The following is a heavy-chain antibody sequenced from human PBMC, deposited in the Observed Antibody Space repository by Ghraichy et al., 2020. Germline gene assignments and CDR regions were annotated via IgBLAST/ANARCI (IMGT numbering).Heavy chain of an antibody. CDR2: ISSSSIYI. Sequence: GASLNISCAASGFIFTSYSLNWVRQAPGKGLEWVSSISSSSIYIYYAESVQGRFTISRDNARNSLYLQMSSLRAEDTAVYYCASSTTSYRSSVLNAFDIWGQGTMVTVSS. V-gene: IGHV3-21*01. J-gene: IGHJ3*02. D-gene: IGHD2-2*01. CDR3: ASSTTSYRSSVLNAFDI. CDR1: GFIFTSYS.